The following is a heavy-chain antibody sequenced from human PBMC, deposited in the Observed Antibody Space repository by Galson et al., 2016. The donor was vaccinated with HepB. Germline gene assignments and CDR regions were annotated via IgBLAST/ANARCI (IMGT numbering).Heavy chain of an antibody. D-gene: IGHD3/OR15-3a*01. V-gene: IGHV4-59*11. CDR1: GASISGHY. Sequence: ETLSLTCAVSGASISGHYWSWIRQPPGKGLEWIGYVHYSGTTNYNPSLKSRVPISIDTSKTHFSLRLTSLTAADTAIYFCARDGRAWVGLDVWGQGTTVTVSS. J-gene: IGHJ6*02. CDR3: ARDGRAWVGLDV. CDR2: VHYSGTT.